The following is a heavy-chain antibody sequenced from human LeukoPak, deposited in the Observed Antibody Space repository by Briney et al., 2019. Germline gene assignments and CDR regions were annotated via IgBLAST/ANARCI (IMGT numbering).Heavy chain of an antibody. Sequence: GGSLRLSCAASGFTVSNNYMSWVRQAPGKGLERVSVIYSGGSTYYADSVRDRFTISRDNSKNTLFLQVNSLRAEDTAVYYCARVGGDLLNGCFDYWGQGTLVTVSS. J-gene: IGHJ4*02. CDR1: GFTVSNNY. D-gene: IGHD2-21*02. CDR2: IYSGGST. V-gene: IGHV3-66*02. CDR3: ARVGGDLLNGCFDY.